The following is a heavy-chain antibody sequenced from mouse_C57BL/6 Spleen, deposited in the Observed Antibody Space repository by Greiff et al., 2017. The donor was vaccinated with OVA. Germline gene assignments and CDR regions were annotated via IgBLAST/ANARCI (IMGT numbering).Heavy chain of an antibody. CDR3: ARTGGLRRGWFAY. CDR1: GFTFSDYG. Sequence: EVQGVESGGGLVKPGGSLKLSCAASGFTFSDYGLHWVRQAPEKGLEWVAYISSGSSTIYYADTVKGRFTISRDNAKNTLFLQMTSLRSEDTAMYYCARTGGLRRGWFAYWGQGTLVTVSA. D-gene: IGHD2-4*01. CDR2: ISSGSSTI. V-gene: IGHV5-17*01. J-gene: IGHJ3*01.